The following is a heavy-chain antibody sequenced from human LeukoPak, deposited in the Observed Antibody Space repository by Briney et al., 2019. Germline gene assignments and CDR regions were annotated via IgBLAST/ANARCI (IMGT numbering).Heavy chain of an antibody. V-gene: IGHV4-59*01. D-gene: IGHD2-2*02. CDR1: NGSINSYY. CDR2: IYYSGST. Sequence: SETLSFTATVSNGSINSYYWSWIRQPPGKGLKWIGYIYYSGSTNHNPSPKSRVTISLDTSKNQFSLKLNSVTAADTAVYYCARGQLLYAHWGQGTLVTVSS. J-gene: IGHJ4*02. CDR3: ARGQLLYAH.